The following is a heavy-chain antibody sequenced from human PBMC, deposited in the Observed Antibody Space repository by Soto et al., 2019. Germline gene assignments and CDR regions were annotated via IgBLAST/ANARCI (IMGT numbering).Heavy chain of an antibody. D-gene: IGHD1-26*01. CDR1: GFTFSSYG. J-gene: IGHJ4*02. Sequence: QVQLVESGGGVVQPGRSLRLSCAASGFTFSSYGMHWVRQAPGKGLEWVAVISYDGSNKYYADSVKGRFTISRDNSKNTLYLQMNSLRAEDTAVYYCAKASPGWGFDYWGQGTLVTVSS. V-gene: IGHV3-30*18. CDR3: AKASPGWGFDY. CDR2: ISYDGSNK.